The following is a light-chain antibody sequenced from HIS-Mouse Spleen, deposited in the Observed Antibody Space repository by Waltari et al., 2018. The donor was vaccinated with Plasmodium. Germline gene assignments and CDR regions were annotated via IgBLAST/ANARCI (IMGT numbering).Light chain of an antibody. CDR1: VLAKKY. CDR2: QDS. CDR3: QAWDSSTVV. J-gene: IGLJ2*01. V-gene: IGLV3-1*01. Sequence: SYELTQPSSVSVSPGQTARITCSGDVLAKKYARWFQQKPGQPPVLVIYQDSKRPSGIPERFSGSNSGNTATLTISGTQAMDEADYYCQAWDSSTVVFGGGTKLTVL.